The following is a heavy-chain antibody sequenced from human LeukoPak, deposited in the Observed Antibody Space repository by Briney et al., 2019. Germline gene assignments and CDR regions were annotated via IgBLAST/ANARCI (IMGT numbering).Heavy chain of an antibody. Sequence: ASVKVSCKASGGTFSSYAISWVRQAPGQGLEWMGGIIPIFGTANYAQKFQGRVTSTADESTSTAYMELSRLRSEDTAVYYCARDGCSSTSCYPGWFDPWGQGTLVTVSS. CDR1: GGTFSSYA. CDR2: IIPIFGTA. V-gene: IGHV1-69*13. D-gene: IGHD2-2*01. J-gene: IGHJ5*02. CDR3: ARDGCSSTSCYPGWFDP.